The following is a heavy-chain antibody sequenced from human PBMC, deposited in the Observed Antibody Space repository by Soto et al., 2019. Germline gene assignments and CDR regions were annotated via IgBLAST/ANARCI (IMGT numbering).Heavy chain of an antibody. J-gene: IGHJ4*02. CDR3: ANEYWYILTGYYWFDY. Sequence: QVHLQESGPGLVKPSGTLSLTCAVSGGSISSSNWWSWVRQPPGKGLEWIGEINHSGSTTYKSSLKSRFTISLDKSNNQFSLKLTSVTDADTAVYYCANEYWYILTGYYWFDYWGQGTVVTVSS. CDR1: GGSISSSNW. V-gene: IGHV4-4*02. CDR2: INHSGST. D-gene: IGHD3-9*01.